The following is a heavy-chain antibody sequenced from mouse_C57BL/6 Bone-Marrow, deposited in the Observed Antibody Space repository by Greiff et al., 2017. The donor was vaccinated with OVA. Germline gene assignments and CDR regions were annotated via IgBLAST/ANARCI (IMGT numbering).Heavy chain of an antibody. CDR3: ARHNGNYRYFDV. V-gene: IGHV5-15*01. CDR1: GFTFSDYG. CDR2: ISNLAYSI. J-gene: IGHJ1*03. D-gene: IGHD2-1*01. Sequence: EVQVVESGGGLVQPGGSLKLSCAASGFTFSDYGMAWVRQAPRKGPEWVAFISNLAYSIYYADTVTGRFTISRENAKNTLYLEMSSLRSEDTAMYYCARHNGNYRYFDVWGTGTTVTVSS.